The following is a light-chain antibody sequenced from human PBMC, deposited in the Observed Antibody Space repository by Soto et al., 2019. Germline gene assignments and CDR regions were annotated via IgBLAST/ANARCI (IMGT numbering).Light chain of an antibody. CDR1: QGINKY. CDR3: QKYNTAPWT. J-gene: IGKJ1*01. CDR2: AAS. Sequence: DIQMTQSPSSLSASIGDRVTITCRASQGINKYLAWYQQKPGKVPKLLIYAASTLQSGVPSRFSGSGSGTDFTLTISSLQPEDVATYYWQKYNTAPWTFGQGTKVEIK. V-gene: IGKV1-27*01.